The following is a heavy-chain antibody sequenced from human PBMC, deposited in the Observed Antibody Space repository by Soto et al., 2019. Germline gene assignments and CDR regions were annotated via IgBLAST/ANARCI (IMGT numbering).Heavy chain of an antibody. J-gene: IGHJ4*02. CDR3: ARRYGGSFDF. V-gene: IGHV4-59*08. D-gene: IGHD4-17*01. CDR2: IYYSGST. CDR1: GGSSSSYY. Sequence: PSETLSLTCPGSGGSSSSYYWSWIRQPPGKGLEWIGYIYYSGSTNYNPSLKSRVTISVDTSKNQFSLKLSSVTAADTAVYFCARRYGGSFDFWGQGTLVPSPQ.